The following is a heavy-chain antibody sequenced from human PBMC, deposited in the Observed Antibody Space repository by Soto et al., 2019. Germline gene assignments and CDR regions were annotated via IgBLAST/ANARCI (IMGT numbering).Heavy chain of an antibody. V-gene: IGHV3-23*01. CDR2: ISGSGGST. D-gene: IGHD3-22*01. Sequence: GGSLRLSCAASGFTFSSYAMSWVRQAPGKGLEWVSAISGSGGSTYYADSVKGRFTISRDNSKNTLYLQMNSLRAEDTAVYYCAKSPRSTMIVVVPYFDYWGQGTLVTVSS. CDR1: GFTFSSYA. CDR3: AKSPRSTMIVVVPYFDY. J-gene: IGHJ4*02.